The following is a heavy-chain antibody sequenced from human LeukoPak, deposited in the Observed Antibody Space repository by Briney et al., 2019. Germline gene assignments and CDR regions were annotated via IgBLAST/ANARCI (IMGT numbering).Heavy chain of an antibody. CDR2: ISYDGSNK. CDR1: GFTFSSYG. J-gene: IGHJ6*02. Sequence: PGGSLRLSCAASGFTFSSYGMHWVRQAPGKGLEWVAVISYDGSNKYYADSVKGRFTIPRDNSKNTLYLQMNSLRAEDTAVYYCAKDLAVTTFYYYYGMDVWGQGTTVTVSS. D-gene: IGHD4-17*01. CDR3: AKDLAVTTFYYYYGMDV. V-gene: IGHV3-30*18.